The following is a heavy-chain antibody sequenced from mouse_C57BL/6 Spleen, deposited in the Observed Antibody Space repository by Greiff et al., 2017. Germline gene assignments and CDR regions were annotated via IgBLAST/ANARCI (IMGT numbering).Heavy chain of an antibody. Sequence: EVMLVESGGGLVQPGGSLKLSCAASGFTFSDYYMYWVRQTPEKRLEWVAYISNGGGSTYYPDTVKGRFTISRDNAKNTLYLQMSRLKSEDTAMYYCARRESTMVTTGFAYWGQGTLVTVSA. J-gene: IGHJ3*01. CDR3: ARRESTMVTTGFAY. D-gene: IGHD2-2*01. V-gene: IGHV5-12*01. CDR2: ISNGGGST. CDR1: GFTFSDYY.